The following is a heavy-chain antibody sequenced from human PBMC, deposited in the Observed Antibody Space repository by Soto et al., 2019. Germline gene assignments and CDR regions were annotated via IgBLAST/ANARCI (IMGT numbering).Heavy chain of an antibody. CDR2: INSDGSDT. CDR1: GFTFSNYW. Sequence: EVQLVESGGGLAQPGWSLRLSCAASGFTFSNYWMHWVRQSPGKGLWWVSRINSDGSDTSYADSVKGRFTSSRDNPKNTLYLQMNSLRAEDTAVYDCARDRNGENSRGRTPAGWGQGTLVTVSS. D-gene: IGHD2-8*01. J-gene: IGHJ4*02. CDR3: ARDRNGENSRGRTPAG. V-gene: IGHV3-74*01.